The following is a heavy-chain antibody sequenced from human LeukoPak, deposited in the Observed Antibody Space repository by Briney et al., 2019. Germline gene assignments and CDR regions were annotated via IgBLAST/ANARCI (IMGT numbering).Heavy chain of an antibody. D-gene: IGHD2-2*01. CDR3: TRVARCSSTSCYGGLDY. Sequence: GGSLRLSCTASGFTFGDYAMSWVRQAPGKGLEWVGFIRSKAYGGTTEYAASVKGRFTISRDDSKSIAYLQMNSLKTEDIAVYYCTRVARCSSTSCYGGLDYWGQGTLVTVSS. CDR1: GFTFGDYA. CDR2: IRSKAYGGTT. V-gene: IGHV3-49*04. J-gene: IGHJ4*02.